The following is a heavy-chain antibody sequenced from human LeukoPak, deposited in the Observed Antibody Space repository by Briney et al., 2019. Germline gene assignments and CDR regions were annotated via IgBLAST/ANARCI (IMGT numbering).Heavy chain of an antibody. CDR1: GFDFNNYA. CDR3: AKGAAIDH. V-gene: IGHV3-23*01. Sequence: GGSLRLSCAASGFDFNNYAMSWVRQGPAKRLEWVSAMSGTGYHTYYADSDKTYYADSVKGRFTISRDNSKSTLYLHMNNLRLEDTAIYYCAKGAAIDHWGQGTLVTVSS. CDR2: MSGTGYHTYYADSDKT. J-gene: IGHJ4*02.